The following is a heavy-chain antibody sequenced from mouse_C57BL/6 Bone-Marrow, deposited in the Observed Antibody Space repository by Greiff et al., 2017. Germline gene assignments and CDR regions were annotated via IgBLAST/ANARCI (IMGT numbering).Heavy chain of an antibody. CDR3: ARVGDYDPHYYAMDY. CDR2: ISDGGSYT. CDR1: GFTFSSYA. V-gene: IGHV5-4*01. Sequence: EVHLVESGGGLVKPGGSLKLSCAASGFTFSSYAMSWVRQTPEKRLEWVATISDGGSYTYYPDNVKGRVPISRDNAKNNLYLQMSHLKSEDTAMYYCARVGDYDPHYYAMDYWGQGTSVTVAS. D-gene: IGHD2-4*01. J-gene: IGHJ4*01.